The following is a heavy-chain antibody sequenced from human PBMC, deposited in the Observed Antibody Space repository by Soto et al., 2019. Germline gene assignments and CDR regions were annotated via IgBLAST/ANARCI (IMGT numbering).Heavy chain of an antibody. CDR1: GYTFTSYG. CDR3: ARGDSLGEYDFWSGYSGAFES. CDR2: ISAYNGNT. J-gene: IGHJ3*02. D-gene: IGHD3-3*01. Sequence: ASVKVSCKASGYTFTSYGISWVRQAPGQGLEWMGWISAYNGNTNYAQKLQGRVTMTTDTSTSTAYMELRSLRSDDTAVYYCARGDSLGEYDFWSGYSGAFESWGKGTMVTVSS. V-gene: IGHV1-18*01.